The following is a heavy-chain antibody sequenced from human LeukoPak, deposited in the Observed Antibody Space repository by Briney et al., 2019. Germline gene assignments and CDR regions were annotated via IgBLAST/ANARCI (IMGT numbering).Heavy chain of an antibody. J-gene: IGHJ4*02. Sequence: ASVMVSCKASGYTFTKYGIAWVRQAPGQGLEWMGWISTYNGDTKYARKLQGRVTMTTDTSTTTAYMELRSLRSDDTAVYYCARDPSNTSGWYIYFDYWGQGSLVTVSS. D-gene: IGHD6-19*01. CDR1: GYTFTKYG. V-gene: IGHV1-18*01. CDR3: ARDPSNTSGWYIYFDY. CDR2: ISTYNGDT.